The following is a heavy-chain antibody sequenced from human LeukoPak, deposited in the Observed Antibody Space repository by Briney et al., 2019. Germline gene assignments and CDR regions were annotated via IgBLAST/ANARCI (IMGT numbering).Heavy chain of an antibody. J-gene: IGHJ4*02. CDR1: GGSISSYY. CDR3: AGDQSSSWSGGFDY. Sequence: SETLSLTCTVSGGSISSYYWSWIRQPPGKGLEWIGYIYYSGSTYYNPSLKSRVTISVDTSKNQFSLKLSSVTAADTAVYYCAGDQSSSWSGGFDYWGQGTLVTVSS. V-gene: IGHV4-59*06. D-gene: IGHD6-13*01. CDR2: IYYSGST.